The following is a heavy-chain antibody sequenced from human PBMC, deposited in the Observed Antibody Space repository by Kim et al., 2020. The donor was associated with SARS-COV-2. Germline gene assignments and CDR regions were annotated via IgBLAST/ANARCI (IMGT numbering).Heavy chain of an antibody. Sequence: GGSLRLSCAASGFTFSSYSMNWVRQAPGKGLEWVSSISSSSSYIYYADSVKGRFTISRDNAKNSLYLQMNSLRAEDTAVYYCARDAYYYGSGRYWFDPWGQGTLVPASS. CDR2: ISSSSSYI. V-gene: IGHV3-21*01. J-gene: IGHJ5*02. CDR3: ARDAYYYGSGRYWFDP. CDR1: GFTFSSYS. D-gene: IGHD3-10*01.